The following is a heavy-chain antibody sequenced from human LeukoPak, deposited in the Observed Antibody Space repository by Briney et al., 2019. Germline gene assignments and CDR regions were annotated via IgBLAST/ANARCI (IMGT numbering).Heavy chain of an antibody. D-gene: IGHD3-10*01. CDR3: ARVGYGSGSWGWFDP. J-gene: IGHJ5*02. CDR1: GGPISGFF. CDR2: IYYSGTT. V-gene: IGHV4-59*01. Sequence: PSETLSLTCTVSGGPISGFFWSWIRQPPGKGLEYIGYIYYSGTTDYNPSLKSRAIISVDTSKNQFSLNLTSVTAADTAIYYCARVGYGSGSWGWFDPWDQGALVTVSS.